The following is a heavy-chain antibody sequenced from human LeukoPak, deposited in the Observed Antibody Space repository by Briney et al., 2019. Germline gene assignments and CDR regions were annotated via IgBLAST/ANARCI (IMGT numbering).Heavy chain of an antibody. CDR1: GFTFSNYW. V-gene: IGHV3-7*01. CDR2: IKQDGSEK. J-gene: IGHJ5*02. Sequence: TGGSLRLSCAASGFTFSNYWMAWVRQAPGKGLEWVASIKQDGSEKYYADSVKGRFTISRDNSKSTVYLQMNSLRVEDAAVYYCSKGLTSDFGGDLDPWGQGTLVTVSS. D-gene: IGHD3-10*01. CDR3: SKGLTSDFGGDLDP.